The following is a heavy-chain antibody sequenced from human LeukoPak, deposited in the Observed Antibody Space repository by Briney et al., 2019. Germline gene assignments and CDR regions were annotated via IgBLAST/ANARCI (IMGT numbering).Heavy chain of an antibody. CDR3: ARIKPITMIVVVTEYYDC. V-gene: IGHV3-23*01. CDR2: ISGSGGRT. CDR1: GFTFSNYA. D-gene: IGHD3-22*01. J-gene: IGHJ4*02. Sequence: PGRSLRLSCGASGFTFSNYAMCWVRQAPGKGLEWVSGISGSGGRTYYADSVKGRFTISRDKSKNTLYLQMNSLRVEDTAVYYCARIKPITMIVVVTEYYDCWGQGTLVTVSS.